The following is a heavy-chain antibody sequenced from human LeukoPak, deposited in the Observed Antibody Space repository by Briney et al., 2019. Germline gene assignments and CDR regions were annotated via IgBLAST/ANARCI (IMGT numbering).Heavy chain of an antibody. CDR2: IYTGGGT. CDR1: GFSVRTTY. J-gene: IGHJ4*02. D-gene: IGHD5-18*01. V-gene: IGHV3-66*01. Sequence: GGSLRLSCAVSGFSVRTTYMSWVRQAPGKGLEWVSVIYTGGGTDHADSVKGRFTISRDNSKNTLYLQMNSLRADDTAVYYCARVNTDMGTVDFEYLGQGTLVTVSS. CDR3: ARVNTDMGTVDFEY.